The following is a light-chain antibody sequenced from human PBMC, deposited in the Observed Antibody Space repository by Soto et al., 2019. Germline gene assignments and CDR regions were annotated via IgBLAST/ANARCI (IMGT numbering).Light chain of an antibody. CDR2: EVS. V-gene: IGLV2-14*01. Sequence: QSALTQPASVSGSPGQSITISCTGTSSDVGGYNYVSWYQQHPGKAPKLMIYEVSNRPSGVSNRFSGSKSGTTASLTISGLQAEDEADYYCSSYTSSCTFVFGTGTKVTVL. J-gene: IGLJ1*01. CDR1: SSDVGGYNY. CDR3: SSYTSSCTFV.